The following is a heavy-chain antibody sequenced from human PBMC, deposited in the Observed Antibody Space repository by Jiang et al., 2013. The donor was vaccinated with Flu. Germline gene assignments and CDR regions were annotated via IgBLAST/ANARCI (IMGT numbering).Heavy chain of an antibody. J-gene: IGHJ4*02. Sequence: KASGYTFTTYGISWVRQAPGQGLEWMGWISAYNGNTKYAQNLQGRVTMTTDTSTRTAYMELRSLRSDDTAVYYCARDDMGTPGTLDYWGQGTLVTVSS. D-gene: IGHD6-13*01. V-gene: IGHV1-18*01. CDR3: ARDDMGTPGTLDY. CDR2: ISAYNGNT. CDR1: GYTFTTYG.